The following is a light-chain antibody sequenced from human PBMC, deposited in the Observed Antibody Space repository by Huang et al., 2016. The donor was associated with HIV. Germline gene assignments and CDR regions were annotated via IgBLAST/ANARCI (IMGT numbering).Light chain of an antibody. CDR1: QSVKSW. V-gene: IGKV1-5*03. Sequence: DSQMTQTPSTLSASIGDRVTITCRASQSVKSWLAWYQQKPGAAPKLLIYQASFLESGVPSRFSGSGSGTEFTLTITSLQPDDFATYYCQQYNNYPATFGQGTKVDVK. CDR3: QQYNNYPAT. CDR2: QAS. J-gene: IGKJ1*01.